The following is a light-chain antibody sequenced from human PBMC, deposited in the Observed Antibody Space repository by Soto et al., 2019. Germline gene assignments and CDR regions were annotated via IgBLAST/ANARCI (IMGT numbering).Light chain of an antibody. CDR1: QSVSSN. CDR2: GAS. J-gene: IGKJ2*01. Sequence: EIVMTQSPATLSVSPGERATLSCRASQSVSSNLAWYQQKPGQAPRLLIYGASTMATGIPARFSGSGSGTEFTLTISSLEPEDFAVYYCQQYGSSPPKYTFGQGTKLEIK. V-gene: IGKV3-15*01. CDR3: QQYGSSPPKYT.